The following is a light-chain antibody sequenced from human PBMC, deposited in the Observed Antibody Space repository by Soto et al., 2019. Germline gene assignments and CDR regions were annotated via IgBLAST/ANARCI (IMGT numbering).Light chain of an antibody. CDR1: QSVSSN. CDR2: GAS. J-gene: IGKJ1*01. Sequence: EIVMTQSPATLSVSPGARATLSCTASQSVSSNLACYQQKPGQAPRLLIYGASTRATGIPARFSGSGSGTEFTLTISSLQSEDFAVYYCQQYNNWPMTCGQGTKVDI. CDR3: QQYNNWPMT. V-gene: IGKV3-15*01.